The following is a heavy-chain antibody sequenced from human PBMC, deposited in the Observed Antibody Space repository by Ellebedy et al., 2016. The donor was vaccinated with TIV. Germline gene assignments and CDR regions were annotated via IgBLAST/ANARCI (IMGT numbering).Heavy chain of an antibody. Sequence: SETLSLTCTVSGGSISSPNYYWGWIRQPPGKGLEWIGSIYYSGSTNYNPFLKSRVTIFVATSKNHLSLKLSSVTAADTAVYYCARPEMPLLFDAFDIWGQGTMVTVSS. J-gene: IGHJ3*02. CDR1: GGSISSPNYY. CDR3: ARPEMPLLFDAFDI. CDR2: IYYSGST. V-gene: IGHV4-39*02. D-gene: IGHD2-2*01.